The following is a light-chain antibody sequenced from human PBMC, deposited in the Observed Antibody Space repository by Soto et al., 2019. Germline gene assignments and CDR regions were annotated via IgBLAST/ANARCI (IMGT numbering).Light chain of an antibody. CDR3: QQYHTDWT. V-gene: IGKV1-5*01. Sequence: PRTLYATVGDKVTITCRASESIDNWLARYTQKPGKAPKLLIFAASTLVRGVPSRFSGRGSGTEFTLTISSLQAEEYATVYCQQYHTDWTFGQGTKVDIK. J-gene: IGKJ1*01. CDR1: ESIDNW. CDR2: AAS.